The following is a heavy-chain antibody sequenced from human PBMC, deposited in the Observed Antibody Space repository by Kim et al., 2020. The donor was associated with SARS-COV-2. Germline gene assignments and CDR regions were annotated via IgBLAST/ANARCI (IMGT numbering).Heavy chain of an antibody. J-gene: IGHJ4*02. V-gene: IGHV3-48*03. CDR2: I. CDR3: ARESDVAGNDY. Sequence: INYADSGKGRFTISRDNAKNSLYLQMNSLRAEDTAVYYCARESDVAGNDYWGQGSLVTVSS. D-gene: IGHD6-19*01.